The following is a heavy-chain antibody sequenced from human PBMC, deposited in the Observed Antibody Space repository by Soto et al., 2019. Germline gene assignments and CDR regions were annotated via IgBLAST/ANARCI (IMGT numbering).Heavy chain of an antibody. CDR2: SNPSDGST. CDR3: ARSYVTSRPIDF. Sequence: ASVKVSCKASGYSLPRYYMHWVRQAPGRGREWMGISNPSDGSTNYVQKFQGRLTMTSDTSTSTVYMEMSSLRSEDTAMYYCARSYVTSRPIDFWGQGTLVTVS. CDR1: GYSLPRYY. V-gene: IGHV1-46*01. D-gene: IGHD3-10*02. J-gene: IGHJ4*02.